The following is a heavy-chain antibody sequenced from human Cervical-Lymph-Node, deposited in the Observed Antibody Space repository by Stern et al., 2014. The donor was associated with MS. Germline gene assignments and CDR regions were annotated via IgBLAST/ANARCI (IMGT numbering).Heavy chain of an antibody. D-gene: IGHD5-12*01. CDR3: AKEWGGYDRFDY. CDR1: GFTFSNYA. CDR2: LSGSDGTT. J-gene: IGHJ4*02. Sequence: VQLVESGGGLVQPGGSLRLSCAASGFTFSNYAMTWVRQAPGKGLEWVSALSGSDGTTYYADSVKGRFTISRDNSKNTLYLQMYSLGAEDTAVYYCAKEWGGYDRFDYWGQGTLVTVSS. V-gene: IGHV3-23*04.